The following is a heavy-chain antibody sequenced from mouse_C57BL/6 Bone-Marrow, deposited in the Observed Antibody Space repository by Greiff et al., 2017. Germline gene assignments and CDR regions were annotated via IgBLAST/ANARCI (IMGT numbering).Heavy chain of an antibody. CDR3: ARPGYYGSSPFDY. Sequence: EVKLMESGGGLVKPGGSLKLSCAASGFTFSDYGMHWVRQAPGKGLEWVAYISSGSSTIYYADTLKGRCTISRDNAKNTLFLQMTSLRSEDTAMYYCARPGYYGSSPFDYWGQGTTLTVSS. CDR1: GFTFSDYG. CDR2: ISSGSSTI. V-gene: IGHV5-17*01. D-gene: IGHD1-1*01. J-gene: IGHJ2*01.